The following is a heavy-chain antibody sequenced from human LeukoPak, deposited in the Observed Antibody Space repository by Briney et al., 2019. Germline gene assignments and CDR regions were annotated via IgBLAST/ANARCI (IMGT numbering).Heavy chain of an antibody. CDR3: AKVGAAAGYPEDY. D-gene: IGHD6-13*01. V-gene: IGHV3-23*01. Sequence: GGSLRLSCAASGFTFSNNAMSWVRQAPGKGLEWVSVISGSGGSTYYADSVKGRFTISRDNSKSTLYLQMNSLRAEDTAIYYCAKVGAAAGYPEDYWGQGALVTVSS. J-gene: IGHJ4*02. CDR1: GFTFSNNA. CDR2: ISGSGGST.